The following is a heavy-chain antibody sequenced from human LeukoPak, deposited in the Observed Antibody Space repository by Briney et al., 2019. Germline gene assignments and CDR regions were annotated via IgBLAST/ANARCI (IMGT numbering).Heavy chain of an antibody. CDR3: VRCGYSSGWYRN. V-gene: IGHV3-53*01. CDR2: ILSGGAT. D-gene: IGHD6-19*01. CDR1: DFSVNTNY. J-gene: IGHJ4*02. Sequence: GGSLRLSCAASDFSVNTNYMNWVRQAPGKGLEWVSVILSGGATYYADSVKGRFTISRDNSKNTLYLQMNSLTVDDTAVYYCVRCGYSSGWYRNWGQGTLVTVSS.